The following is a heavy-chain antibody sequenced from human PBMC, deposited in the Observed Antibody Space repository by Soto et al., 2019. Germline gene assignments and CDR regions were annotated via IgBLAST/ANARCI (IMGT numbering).Heavy chain of an antibody. CDR1: GGSISSYY. D-gene: IGHD2-8*01. Sequence: SETLSLTCTVSGGSISSYYWSWIRQPPGKGLEWIGYIYYSGSTNYNPSLKSRVTISVDTSKNQFSLKLSSVTAADSAVYYCARDIMGTNYYYYGMDVWGQGTTVTVSS. J-gene: IGHJ6*02. CDR2: IYYSGST. V-gene: IGHV4-59*01. CDR3: ARDIMGTNYYYYGMDV.